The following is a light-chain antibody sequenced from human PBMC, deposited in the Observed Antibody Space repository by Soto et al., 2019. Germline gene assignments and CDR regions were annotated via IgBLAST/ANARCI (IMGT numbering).Light chain of an antibody. J-gene: IGKJ4*01. V-gene: IGKV1-39*01. Sequence: IRMTQSPSSFSASTGDRVTISCRSSQNIGTHLNWYQHKPGRAPKLLIYAASTLQSEVPSRFSGSGSGTDFTLTISGLQPEEFATYSCQQSHSAPLTFGGGTKVESK. CDR2: AAS. CDR3: QQSHSAPLT. CDR1: QNIGTH.